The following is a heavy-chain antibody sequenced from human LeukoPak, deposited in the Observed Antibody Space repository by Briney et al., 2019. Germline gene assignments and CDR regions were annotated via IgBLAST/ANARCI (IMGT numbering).Heavy chain of an antibody. Sequence: GGSLRLSCAASGFTFSSYGMHWVRQAPGKGLEWVAFIRYDGSNKYYADSVKGRFTISRDNSKNTLYLQMNSLRAEDTAMYYCAKGSTIFGVVPPFDYWGQGTLVTVSS. CDR2: IRYDGSNK. CDR1: GFTFSSYG. V-gene: IGHV3-30*02. J-gene: IGHJ4*02. CDR3: AKGSTIFGVVPPFDY. D-gene: IGHD3-3*01.